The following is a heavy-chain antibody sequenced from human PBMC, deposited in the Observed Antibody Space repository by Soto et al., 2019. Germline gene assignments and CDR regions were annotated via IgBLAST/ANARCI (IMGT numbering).Heavy chain of an antibody. V-gene: IGHV3-23*01. CDR1: GFTFNSYT. CDR2: ISGSGGST. CDR3: AKDGNYDFPFGY. D-gene: IGHD3-3*01. J-gene: IGHJ4*02. Sequence: GGSLRLSCAASGFTFNSYTMAWVRQAPGKGLEWVSAISGSGGSTYYADSVKGRFTISRDNSRNTLYLQMNSLRAEDTAVYYSAKDGNYDFPFGYWGQGTLVTVSS.